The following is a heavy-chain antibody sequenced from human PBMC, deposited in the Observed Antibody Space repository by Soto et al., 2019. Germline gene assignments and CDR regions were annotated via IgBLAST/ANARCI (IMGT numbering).Heavy chain of an antibody. Sequence: EVQLLESGGGLAQPGGSLRLSCTATDHAMSWVRQAPGKGLEWVSAISGSGDVTHYGDAVKGRVTISRDNSKNTMYMQMDSLRVDDTAVYYCATRIYTTIPGGMDVWGQGTTVTVSS. CDR3: ATRIYTTIPGGMDV. CDR2: ISGSGDVT. V-gene: IGHV3-20*04. J-gene: IGHJ6*02. CDR1: DHA. D-gene: IGHD2-2*02.